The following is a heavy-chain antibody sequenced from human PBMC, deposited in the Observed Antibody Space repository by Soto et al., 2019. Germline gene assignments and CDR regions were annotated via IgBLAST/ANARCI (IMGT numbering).Heavy chain of an antibody. V-gene: IGHV4-30-4*01. CDR1: GGSISSGDYY. CDR3: ARVPRSGASCSSFSCCFDP. CDR2: IYYSGST. D-gene: IGHD2-15*01. J-gene: IGHJ5*02. Sequence: SETLSLTCTVSGGSISSGDYYWSWIRQPPGKGLEWIGYIYYSGSTYYNPSLKSRVTISVDTSKNQFSLKLSSVTAADTAVYYCARVPRSGASCSSFSCCFDPWGQGTLVTVSS.